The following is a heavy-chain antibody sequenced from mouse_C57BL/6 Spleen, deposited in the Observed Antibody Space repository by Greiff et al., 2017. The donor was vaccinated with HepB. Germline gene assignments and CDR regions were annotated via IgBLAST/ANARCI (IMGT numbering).Heavy chain of an antibody. CDR1: GFTFSDYG. J-gene: IGHJ2*01. CDR3: ARENY. V-gene: IGHV5-17*01. Sequence: EVKLMESGGGLVKPGGSLKLSCAASGFTFSDYGMHWVRQAPEKGLEWVAYISSGSSTIYYVDTVKGRFTISRDNAKNTLFLQMTSLRSEDTAMYYCARENYWGQGTTLTVSS. CDR2: ISSGSSTI.